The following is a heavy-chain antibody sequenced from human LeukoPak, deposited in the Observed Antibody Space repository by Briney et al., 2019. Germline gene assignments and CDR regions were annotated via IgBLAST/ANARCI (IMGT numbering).Heavy chain of an antibody. CDR1: GGSISSSSYY. D-gene: IGHD5-18*01. V-gene: IGHV4-39*01. Sequence: PSETLSLTCTVSGGSISSSSYYWGWIRQPPGKGLEWIGSIYYSGSTYYDPSLKSRVTISVDTSKNQFSLKLSSVTAADTAVYYCARHRQLWLPDYWGQGTLVTVSS. CDR2: IYYSGST. J-gene: IGHJ4*02. CDR3: ARHRQLWLPDY.